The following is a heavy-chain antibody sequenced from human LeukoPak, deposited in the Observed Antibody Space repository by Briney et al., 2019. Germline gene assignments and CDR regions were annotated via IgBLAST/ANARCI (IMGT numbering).Heavy chain of an antibody. CDR2: INSDGSST. CDR1: GFTFEDHV. J-gene: IGHJ4*02. CDR3: ARDRAMVRGVIEN. V-gene: IGHV3-74*01. D-gene: IGHD3-10*01. Sequence: GGSLRLSCAASGFTFEDHVMHWVRQAPGKGLVWVSRINSDGSSTSYADSVKGRFTISRDNAKNTLYLQMNSLRAEDTAVYYCARDRAMVRGVIENWGQGTLVTVSS.